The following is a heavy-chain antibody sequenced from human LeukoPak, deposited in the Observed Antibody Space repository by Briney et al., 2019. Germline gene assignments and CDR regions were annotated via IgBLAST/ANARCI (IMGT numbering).Heavy chain of an antibody. D-gene: IGHD2-21*02. CDR1: GFIFSSYD. V-gene: IGHV3-13*04. CDR2: IGTAGDT. CDR3: ARAPYCGGDCWDAMDV. Sequence: GGSLRLSCAASGFIFSSYDMHWVRQVTGKGLEWVSGIGTAGDTYYSGSVKGRFTISRENAENSLYLQMNSLRAGDTAVYYCARAPYCGGDCWDAMDVWGQGTTVTVSS. J-gene: IGHJ6*02.